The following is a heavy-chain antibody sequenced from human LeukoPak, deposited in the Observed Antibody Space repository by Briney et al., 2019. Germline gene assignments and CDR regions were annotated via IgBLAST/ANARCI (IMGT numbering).Heavy chain of an antibody. D-gene: IGHD3-10*01. CDR1: GGSISSGSYY. J-gene: IGHJ5*02. V-gene: IGHV4-61*02. Sequence: ESSETLSLTCTVSGGSISSGSYYWSWIRQPAGKGLEWIGRIYTSGSTNYNPSLKSRVTISVDTSKNQFSLKLSSVTAADTAVYYCARTMVRGAKGVFDPWGQGTLVTVSS. CDR2: IYTSGST. CDR3: ARTMVRGAKGVFDP.